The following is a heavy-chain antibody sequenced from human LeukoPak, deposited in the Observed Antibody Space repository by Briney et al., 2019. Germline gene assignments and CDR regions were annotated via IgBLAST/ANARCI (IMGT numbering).Heavy chain of an antibody. D-gene: IGHD5-12*01. CDR2: ISGSGGST. V-gene: IGHV3-23*01. Sequence: GGSLRLSCAASGITFSSYAMSWVRQAPGKGLEWVSAISGSGGSTYYADSVKGRFTISRDNSKNTLYLQMNSLRAEDTAVYYCAKDTYSGYDYLIFDYWGQGTLVTVSS. CDR1: GITFSSYA. J-gene: IGHJ4*02. CDR3: AKDTYSGYDYLIFDY.